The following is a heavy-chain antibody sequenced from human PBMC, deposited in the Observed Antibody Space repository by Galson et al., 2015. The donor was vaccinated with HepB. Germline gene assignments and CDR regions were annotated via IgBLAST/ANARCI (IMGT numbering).Heavy chain of an antibody. CDR3: ARVPRGTMVRGEEGVFDL. J-gene: IGHJ2*01. CDR1: GFTFSSYG. CDR2: IWYDGSNK. Sequence: SLRLSCAASGFTFSSYGMHWVRQAPGKGLEWVAVIWYDGSNKYYADSVKGRFTISRDNSKNTLYLQMNSLRAEDTAVYYCARVPRGTMVRGEEGVFDLWGRGTLVTVSS. V-gene: IGHV3-33*08. D-gene: IGHD3-10*01.